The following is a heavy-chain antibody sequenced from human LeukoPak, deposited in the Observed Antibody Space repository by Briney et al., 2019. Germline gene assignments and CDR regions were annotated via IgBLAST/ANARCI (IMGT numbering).Heavy chain of an antibody. V-gene: IGHV4-61*02. Sequence: SQTLSLTCTVSGGSISSGSYCWSWIRQPAGKGLEWIGRIYTSGSTNYNPSLKSRVTISVDTSKNQFSLKLRSVTAADTAVYYCARTTEGGYTYGYFYYYYMDVWGKGTTVTISS. D-gene: IGHD5-18*01. J-gene: IGHJ6*03. CDR2: IYTSGST. CDR3: ARTTEGGYTYGYFYYYYMDV. CDR1: GGSISSGSYC.